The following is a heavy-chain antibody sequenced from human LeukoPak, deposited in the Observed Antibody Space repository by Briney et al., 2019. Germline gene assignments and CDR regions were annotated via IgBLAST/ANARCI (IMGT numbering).Heavy chain of an antibody. CDR2: IYSGGTT. D-gene: IGHD6-6*01. CDR1: GFTVSSNY. J-gene: IGHJ6*02. CDR3: ARPLSTSSFSYHYGMDV. V-gene: IGHV3-53*01. Sequence: GGSLRLSCAASGFTVSSNYMSWVRQAPGKGLEWVSVIYSGGTTYYADSVKGRFTISRDISKNTLYLQMNSLRAEDTAVYYCARPLSTSSFSYHYGMDVWGQGTTVTVSS.